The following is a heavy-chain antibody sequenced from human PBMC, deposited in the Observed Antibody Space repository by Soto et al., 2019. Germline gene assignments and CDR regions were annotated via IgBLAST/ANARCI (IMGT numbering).Heavy chain of an antibody. J-gene: IGHJ4*02. CDR2: ISTSSSYI. CDR1: GFTFSSYS. V-gene: IGHV3-21*01. D-gene: IGHD6-19*01. CDR3: ARGGSGRYEDVDY. Sequence: EVQLVESGGGLVKPGGSLRLSCAASGFTFSSYSMNWVRQAPGKGLEWVSSISTSSSYIHYADSVKGRFTISRDNAKNSMYLQMNSLRADDTAVYYCARGGSGRYEDVDYWGQGTLVTVSS.